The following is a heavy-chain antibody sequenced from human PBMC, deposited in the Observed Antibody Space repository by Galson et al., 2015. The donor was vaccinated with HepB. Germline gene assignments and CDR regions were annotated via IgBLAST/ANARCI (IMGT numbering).Heavy chain of an antibody. CDR3: ARGAGAVKSMMRGIIKKFKYYGMDV. Sequence: ETLSLTCAVYGGSFNDYYWSWIRQPPGKGLEWIGEINHRGSTNYNPSLKSRVTISVDTSKNQFSLKLSSVTAADTAVYYCARGAGAVKSMMRGIIKKFKYYGMDVWGQGTTVSVSS. CDR2: INHRGST. CDR1: GGSFNDYY. J-gene: IGHJ6*02. V-gene: IGHV4-34*01. D-gene: IGHD3-10*01.